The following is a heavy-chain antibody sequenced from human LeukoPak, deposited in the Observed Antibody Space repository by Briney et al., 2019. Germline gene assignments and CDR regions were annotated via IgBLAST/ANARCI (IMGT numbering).Heavy chain of an antibody. V-gene: IGHV3-48*04. CDR3: ASLPEN. CDR2: ISSSISTI. CDR1: GFTFSSYS. J-gene: IGHJ4*02. Sequence: PGGSLRLSCAASGFTFSSYSMNWVRQAPGKGLEWVSYISSSISTIYYADSVKGRFTISRDNAKNTLYLQMNSLRAEDTAVYYCASLPENWGQGTLVTVSS.